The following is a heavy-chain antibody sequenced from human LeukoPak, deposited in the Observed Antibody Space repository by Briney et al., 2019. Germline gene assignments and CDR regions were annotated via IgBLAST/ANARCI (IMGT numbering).Heavy chain of an antibody. Sequence: QTGGSLRLSCAASGFTFDDYGMTWVRQAPGKGLEWVSGISGSGDPTYYADSVKGRFTISRDNSKKMVYLQMNSLRAEDTALYYCAKASVWTRVREVSYFDYWGQGTLVTVSS. CDR1: GFTFDDYG. CDR3: AKASVWTRVREVSYFDY. V-gene: IGHV3-23*01. CDR2: ISGSGDPT. D-gene: IGHD3-10*01. J-gene: IGHJ4*02.